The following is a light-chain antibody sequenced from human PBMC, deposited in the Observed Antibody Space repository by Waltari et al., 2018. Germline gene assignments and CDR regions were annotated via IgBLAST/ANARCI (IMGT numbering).Light chain of an antibody. Sequence: ETVLTQSPATLSLSPGERATLSCKASQNVDRYLAWYQQKPGQAPRLLIYDTSNRATGIPVRFSGSGSGTDFTLTISSLEPEDFAVYYCQQRKNWPPLTFGGGIKVEIK. CDR2: DTS. CDR1: QNVDRY. CDR3: QQRKNWPPLT. V-gene: IGKV3-11*01. J-gene: IGKJ4*01.